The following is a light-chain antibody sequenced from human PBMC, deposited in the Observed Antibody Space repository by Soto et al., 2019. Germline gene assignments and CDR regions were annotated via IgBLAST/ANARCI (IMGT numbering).Light chain of an antibody. Sequence: DIQLTQSPSFLSASVGDRVSITCRASQGISSYLAWYQQKPGKAPKLLIFAASTLQSGVPSRFSGSGSGTEFTLTISSLQPEDVATYYCQQVNSYPRTFGQGTKVEIK. CDR3: QQVNSYPRT. V-gene: IGKV1-9*01. CDR1: QGISSY. J-gene: IGKJ1*01. CDR2: AAS.